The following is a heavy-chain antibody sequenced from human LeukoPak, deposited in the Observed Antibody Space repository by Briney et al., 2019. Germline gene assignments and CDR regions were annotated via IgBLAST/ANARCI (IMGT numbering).Heavy chain of an antibody. CDR1: GFTFSSYS. CDR3: ARGQYYYDSSGYWYFDY. J-gene: IGHJ4*02. V-gene: IGHV3-21*01. D-gene: IGHD3-22*01. Sequence: PGGSLRLSCAASGFTFSSYSMNWVRQAPGKGLEWVSSISSSSSYIYYADSVKGRFTISRDNAKNTLYLQMNSLRAEDTAVYYCARGQYYYDSSGYWYFDYWGQGTLVTVSS. CDR2: ISSSSSYI.